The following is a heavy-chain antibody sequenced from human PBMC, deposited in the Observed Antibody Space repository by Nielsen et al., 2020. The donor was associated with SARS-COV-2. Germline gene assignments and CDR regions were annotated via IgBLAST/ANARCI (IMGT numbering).Heavy chain of an antibody. V-gene: IGHV4-31*03. D-gene: IGHD6-6*01. CDR2: IYYSGGT. CDR1: GGSISSGGYY. J-gene: IGHJ6*03. Sequence: SETLSLTCTVSGGSISSGGYYWSWIRQHPGKGLEWIGYIYYSGGTYYNPSLKSRVTISVDTSKNQFSLKLSSVTAADTAVYYCAGIEYEGYYYYYYYMDVWGKGTTVTVSS. CDR3: AGIEYEGYYYYYYYMDV.